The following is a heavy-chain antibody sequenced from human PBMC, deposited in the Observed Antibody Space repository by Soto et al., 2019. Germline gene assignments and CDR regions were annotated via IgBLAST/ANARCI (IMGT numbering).Heavy chain of an antibody. D-gene: IGHD1-1*01. CDR3: AGALENPYFYYGLNV. CDR1: GISFSIYG. J-gene: IGHJ6*02. Sequence: GGSLSLSCSASGISFSIYGMELVRLAPGKGLEWVAATTYDGGIKHYVDSVKGRFTISRDNSKNTLYLQMNSLRVEDTATYYCAGALENPYFYYGLNVWGQGTTVNVSS. V-gene: IGHV3-30*03. CDR2: TTYDGGIK.